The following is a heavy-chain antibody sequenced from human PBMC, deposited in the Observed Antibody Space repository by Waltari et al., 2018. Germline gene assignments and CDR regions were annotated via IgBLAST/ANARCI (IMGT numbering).Heavy chain of an antibody. CDR3: AKDAFGNTYLDY. D-gene: IGHD3-10*01. CDR2: TWSDGSVE. CDR1: GFSLRNYG. J-gene: IGHJ4*02. Sequence: QVQLVESGGGVVQPGKSLRLSCVASGFSLRNYGMPWVRQTPGRGLEWVALTWSDGSVEYYADSVRGRFTVSRDNSKNILYLDMDSLRVDDTATYYCAKDAFGNTYLDYWGQGTLVTVSS. V-gene: IGHV3-33*03.